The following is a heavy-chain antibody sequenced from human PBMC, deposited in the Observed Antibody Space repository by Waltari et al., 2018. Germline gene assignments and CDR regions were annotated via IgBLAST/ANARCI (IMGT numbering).Heavy chain of an antibody. CDR1: GFTFSSSS. D-gene: IGHD6-19*01. CDR3: ASRGELVAGWYH. V-gene: IGHV3-48*02. CDR2: VASMGTTI. J-gene: IGHJ5*02. Sequence: EVQLVESGGGLVQPGGFLRLSCAASGFTFSSSSMNWVRQATGKGLGWVSYVASMGTTIYYADAVKGRFTSSRDKAKNSLYLQMDSLRDEDTAVYYCASRGELVAGWYHWGQGALVTVSS.